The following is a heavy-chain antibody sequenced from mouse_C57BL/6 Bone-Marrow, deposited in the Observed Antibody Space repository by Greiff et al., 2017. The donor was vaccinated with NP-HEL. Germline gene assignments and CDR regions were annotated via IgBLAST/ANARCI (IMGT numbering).Heavy chain of an antibody. CDR3: ARDEGVYWYFDV. Sequence: EVKLQESGPGLVKPSQFLSLTCSVTGYSITSGYYWNWIRQFPGNKLEWMGYISYDGSNYYNPSLKNRISITRDTSKNQFFLKLNSVTTEDTATYYCARDEGVYWYFDVWGTGTTVTVSS. V-gene: IGHV3-6*01. J-gene: IGHJ1*03. CDR2: ISYDGSN. CDR1: GYSITSGYY.